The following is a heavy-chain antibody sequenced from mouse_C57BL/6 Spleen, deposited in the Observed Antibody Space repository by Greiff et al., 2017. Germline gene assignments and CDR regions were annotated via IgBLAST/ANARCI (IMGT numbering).Heavy chain of an antibody. CDR3: ARGATVRWYFDV. CDR1: GYAFSSYW. CDR2: IYPGDGDT. V-gene: IGHV1-80*01. J-gene: IGHJ1*03. D-gene: IGHD1-1*01. Sequence: QVQLQQSGAELVKPGASVKISCKASGYAFSSYWMNWVKQRPGKGLEWIGQIYPGDGDTNYTGKFKGKATLTADKSSSTAYMQLSSLTSEDSAVYFCARGATVRWYFDVWGTGTTVTVSS.